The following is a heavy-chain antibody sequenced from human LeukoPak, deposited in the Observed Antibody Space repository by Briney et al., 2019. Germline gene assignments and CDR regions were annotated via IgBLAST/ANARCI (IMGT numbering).Heavy chain of an antibody. D-gene: IGHD2-21*02. Sequence: SSETLSLTCAVSGGSISSGDYSWSWVRQPPGKGLEWIGYIYHTGGTFYNPSLKSRVTMSADRSKNQFSLKLSSVTAADTAVYYSARDHSVTGYWYFDLWGRGTLVTVSS. CDR2: IYHTGGT. V-gene: IGHV4-30-2*01. CDR1: GGSISSGDYS. J-gene: IGHJ2*01. CDR3: ARDHSVTGYWYFDL.